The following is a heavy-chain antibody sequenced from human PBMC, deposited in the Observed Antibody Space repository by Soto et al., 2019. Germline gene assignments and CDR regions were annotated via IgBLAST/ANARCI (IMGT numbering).Heavy chain of an antibody. J-gene: IGHJ6*02. CDR2: ISYDGSNK. D-gene: IGHD3-10*01. CDR1: GFTFSSYG. CDR3: AKCLSTVKTSGGMDV. V-gene: IGHV3-30*18. Sequence: GGSLRLSCAASGFTFSSYGMHWVRQAPGKGLEWVAVISYDGSNKYYADSVKGRFTISRDNSKNTLYLQMYSLRAEDTAVYYCAKCLSTVKTSGGMDVWGQGTTVTVSS.